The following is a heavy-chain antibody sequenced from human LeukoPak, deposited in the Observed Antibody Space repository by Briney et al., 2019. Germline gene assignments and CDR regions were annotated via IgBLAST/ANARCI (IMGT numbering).Heavy chain of an antibody. CDR2: TNPNSGGT. D-gene: IGHD5-18*01. CDR3: ARLRGYSYGSLDY. V-gene: IGHV1-2*02. J-gene: IGHJ4*02. Sequence: GASVKVSCKASGYTFTGYYMHWVRQAPGQGLEWMGWTNPNSGGTNYAQKFQGRVTMTRDTSISTAYMELSRLRSDDTAVYYCARLRGYSYGSLDYWGQGTLVTVSS. CDR1: GYTFTGYY.